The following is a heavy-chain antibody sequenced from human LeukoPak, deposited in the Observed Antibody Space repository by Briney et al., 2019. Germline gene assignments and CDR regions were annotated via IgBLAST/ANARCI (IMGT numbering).Heavy chain of an antibody. Sequence: TFSSYAMSWVRQAPGKGLEWIGSIYYHENTYYNSSLKSRVTISVDTSKNQFSLKLNSVTAADTAVYFCARRAYSTAYWKHFDSWGQGTLVTVSS. J-gene: IGHJ4*02. CDR3: ARRAYSTAYWKHFDS. CDR2: IYYHENT. D-gene: IGHD1-1*01. CDR1: TFSSYA. V-gene: IGHV4-39*01.